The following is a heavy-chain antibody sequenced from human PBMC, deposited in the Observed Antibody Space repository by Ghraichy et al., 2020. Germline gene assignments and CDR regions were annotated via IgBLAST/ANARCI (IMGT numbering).Heavy chain of an antibody. CDR3: ARGKGGIDYGGFDY. J-gene: IGHJ4*02. Sequence: MGWINPNSGGTNYAQKFQGRVTMTSDTSISTAFMELSRLTSDDTAVYYCARGKGGIDYGGFDYWCQGTL. V-gene: IGHV1-2*02. CDR2: INPNSGGT. D-gene: IGHD4-23*01.